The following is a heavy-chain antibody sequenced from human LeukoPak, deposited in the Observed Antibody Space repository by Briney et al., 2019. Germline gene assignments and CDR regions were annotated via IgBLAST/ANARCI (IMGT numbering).Heavy chain of an antibody. CDR1: GFTFSSYS. V-gene: IGHV3-21*03. D-gene: IGHD3-16*02. Sequence: TGGSLRLSCAAPGFTFSSYSMNWVRQAPGKGLEWVSFISSSSSYIYYADSMKGRFTISRDNAKNSLYLQMNSLKTEDTAVYYCTTGVIVLYWGQGTLVTVSS. CDR2: ISSSSSYI. CDR3: TTGVIVLY. J-gene: IGHJ4*02.